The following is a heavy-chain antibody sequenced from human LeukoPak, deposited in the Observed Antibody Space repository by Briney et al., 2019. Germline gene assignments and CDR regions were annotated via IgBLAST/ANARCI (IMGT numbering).Heavy chain of an antibody. Sequence: PGGSLRLSCAASGFTFSSYWMSWVRQAPGKGLEWVANIKQDGSEKYYVDSVKGRFTISRDNAKNSLYLQMNSLRAEDTAVYYCARGIYDYVWGSYPFDIWGQGTMVTVSS. CDR3: ARGIYDYVWGSYPFDI. CDR1: GFTFSSYW. CDR2: IKQDGSEK. J-gene: IGHJ3*02. D-gene: IGHD3-16*02. V-gene: IGHV3-7*01.